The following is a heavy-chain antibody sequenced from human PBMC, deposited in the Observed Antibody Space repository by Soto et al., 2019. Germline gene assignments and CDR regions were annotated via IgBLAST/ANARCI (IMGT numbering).Heavy chain of an antibody. CDR3: ARPPP. V-gene: IGHV3-30-3*01. CDR2: ISYDGSNK. J-gene: IGHJ3*01. CDR1: GFTFSSYA. Sequence: GGSLRLSCAASGFTFSSYAMHWVRQAPGKGLEWVAVISYDGSNKYYAESVKGRFTISRDNSKNTLYLQMNSLRAEDTAVYYCARPPPWGQGTMVTVSS.